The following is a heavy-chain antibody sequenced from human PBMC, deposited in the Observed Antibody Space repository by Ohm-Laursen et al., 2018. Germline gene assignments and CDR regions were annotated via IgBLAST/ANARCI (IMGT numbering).Heavy chain of an antibody. CDR3: ARVLWVFQN. V-gene: IGHV3-7*01. D-gene: IGHD1-26*01. J-gene: IGHJ1*01. CDR2: IKQDGSEK. Sequence: SLRLSCSASGFTFSNYAMSWVRQAPGKGLEWVANIKQDGSEKYSVDSVTGRFTISRDNAKNSLYLQMNSLRAEDTAVYYCARVLWVFQNWGQGTLVTVSA. CDR1: GFTFSNYA.